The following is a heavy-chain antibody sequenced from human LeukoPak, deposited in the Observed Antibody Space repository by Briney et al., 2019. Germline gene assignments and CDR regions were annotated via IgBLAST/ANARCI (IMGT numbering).Heavy chain of an antibody. D-gene: IGHD5-18*01. J-gene: IGHJ6*02. V-gene: IGHV5-51*01. CDR1: GYSFTTYW. Sequence: GESLKISCKASGYSFTTYWIGWVRQMPGKGLEWMGIIYPGDSDTRYSPSFQGQVTISADKSISTAYLQWSSLKASDTAMYYCATHTAMVSDYYYYGMDVWGQGTTVTVSS. CDR3: ATHTAMVSDYYYYGMDV. CDR2: IYPGDSDT.